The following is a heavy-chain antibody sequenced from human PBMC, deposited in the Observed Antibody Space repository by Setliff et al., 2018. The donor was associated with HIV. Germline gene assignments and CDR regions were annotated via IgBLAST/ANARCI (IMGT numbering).Heavy chain of an antibody. J-gene: IGHJ6*03. D-gene: IGHD3-10*01. CDR1: GYTFTVYY. CDR2: IHPNSGGT. Sequence: ASVKVSCKASGYTFTVYYMHWVRQAPGQGLEWMGRIHPNSGGTNYAQKFQGRVTMTRDTSISTAYMELSRLRSDDTAVYYCARGDGSGSYPFYYYYYMDVWGKGTTVTVSS. CDR3: ARGDGSGSYPFYYYYYMDV. V-gene: IGHV1-2*06.